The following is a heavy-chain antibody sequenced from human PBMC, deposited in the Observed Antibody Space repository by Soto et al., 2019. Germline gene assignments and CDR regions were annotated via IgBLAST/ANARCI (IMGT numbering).Heavy chain of an antibody. CDR2: IYYSGST. Sequence: SETLSLTCTVSGGSISSGGYYWSWIRQHPGKGLEWIGYIYYSGSTYYNPSLKSRVTISVDTSKKQFSLKLSSVTAADTAVYYCARYYDSSGYFDYWGQGTLVTVSS. CDR3: ARYYDSSGYFDY. J-gene: IGHJ4*02. D-gene: IGHD3-22*01. V-gene: IGHV4-31*03. CDR1: GGSISSGGYY.